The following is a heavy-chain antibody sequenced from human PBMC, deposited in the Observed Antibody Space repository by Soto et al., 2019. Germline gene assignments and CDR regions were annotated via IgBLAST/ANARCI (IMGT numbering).Heavy chain of an antibody. CDR3: ARHTPAISISDH. V-gene: IGHV4-39*01. CDR1: GGSISSSSYY. D-gene: IGHD2-15*01. J-gene: IGHJ4*02. Sequence: SETLSLTCTVSGGSISSSSYYWGWIRQPPGKGLEWIGSIYYSGSTYYKPSLKNRVTISVDTSKNQFSLKLSSVTAADTAVYYCARHTPAISISDHWGQGTLVTVSS. CDR2: IYYSGST.